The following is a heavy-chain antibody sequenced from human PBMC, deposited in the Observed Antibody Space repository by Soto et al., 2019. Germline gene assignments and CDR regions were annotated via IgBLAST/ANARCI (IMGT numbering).Heavy chain of an antibody. D-gene: IGHD6-19*01. J-gene: IGHJ4*02. CDR1: GFTFTSDS. V-gene: IGHV3-21*06. CDR2: ISSHGRDI. CDR3: ARGAALAGKRDL. Sequence: EVQLVESGGGLVKPGGSVRLSCEASGFTFTSDSMTWVRQAPGKGLEWVASISSHGRDIFYADSVKGRFTISRDNAKDALHLQMNSLTGEDSAVYYCARGAALAGKRDLWGQGTLVTVSS.